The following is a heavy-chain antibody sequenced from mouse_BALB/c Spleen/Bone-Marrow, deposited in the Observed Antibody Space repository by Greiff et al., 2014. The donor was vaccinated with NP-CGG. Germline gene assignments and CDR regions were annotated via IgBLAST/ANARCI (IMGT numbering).Heavy chain of an antibody. CDR3: TRYDLTTRAFAY. V-gene: IGHV1-61*01. Sequence: QVHVKQSGAELVRPGASVKLSCKASGYSFTSYWMNWVKQRPGQGLEWIGMIHLSDSESRLNQKFKDKATLTVDKFSSTAYMQLSSPTSEDSAVYYCTRYDLTTRAFAYWGQGTLVTVSA. CDR1: GYSFTSYW. D-gene: IGHD3-3*01. CDR2: IHLSDSES. J-gene: IGHJ3*01.